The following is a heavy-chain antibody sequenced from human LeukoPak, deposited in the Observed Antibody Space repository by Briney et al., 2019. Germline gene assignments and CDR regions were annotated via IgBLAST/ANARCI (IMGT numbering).Heavy chain of an antibody. D-gene: IGHD1-26*01. CDR2: IYHSGST. CDR1: GGSINSGTYY. Sequence: PSETLSLTCTVSGGSINSGTYYWSWIRQPAGKGLEWIGSIYHSGSTYYNPSLKSRVTISVGTSKNQFSLKLSSVTAADTAVYYCARDPIIDGSYWKYYFDYWGQGTLVTVSS. J-gene: IGHJ4*02. V-gene: IGHV4-39*07. CDR3: ARDPIIDGSYWKYYFDY.